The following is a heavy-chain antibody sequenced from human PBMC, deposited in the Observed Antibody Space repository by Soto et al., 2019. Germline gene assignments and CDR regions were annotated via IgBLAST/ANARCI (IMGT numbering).Heavy chain of an antibody. D-gene: IGHD3-10*01. CDR3: ARLRPDYYADV. CDR1: GGSTRRYY. J-gene: IGHJ6*02. V-gene: IGHV4-59*08. Sequence: SETLSLTCTVSGGSTRRYYWNWIRQSPGKELEWIGYISYNGNTNYNPSLKSRVTMSLETSKNQFSLKLTSVTAADTAVYYCARLRPDYYADVWGQGTTVTSP. CDR2: ISYNGNT.